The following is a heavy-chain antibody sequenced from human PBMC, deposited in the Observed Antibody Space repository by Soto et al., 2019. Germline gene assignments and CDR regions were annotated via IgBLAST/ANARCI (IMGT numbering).Heavy chain of an antibody. V-gene: IGHV4-30-4*01. Sequence: QLQLRESGPGLVKPSETLSLTCTVSGGSISGGVGGLYYWRWIRQPPGKGLEWIGYIYDSGSTSYNPSLKSRVTISVDTSKNLFSLRLSSVTAADTAVYYCAREVIPLTTDWYFDLWGRGTLVTVSS. D-gene: IGHD4-17*01. CDR3: AREVIPLTTDWYFDL. CDR2: IYDSGST. J-gene: IGHJ2*01. CDR1: GGSISGGVGGLYY.